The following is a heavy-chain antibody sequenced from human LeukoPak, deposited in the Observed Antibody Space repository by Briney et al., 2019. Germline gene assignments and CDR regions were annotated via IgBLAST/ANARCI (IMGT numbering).Heavy chain of an antibody. J-gene: IGHJ4*02. CDR2: IYSGGST. Sequence: GSLRLSCAVSGFTVSGNYLSWVRQAPGKGLEWVSVIYSGGSTYYADSVKGRFTISRDNSKNTLYLQMNSLRAEDTAVYYCAGKLYSSSWSSFDYWGQGTLVTVSS. CDR1: GFTVSGNY. V-gene: IGHV3-53*01. D-gene: IGHD6-13*01. CDR3: AGKLYSSSWSSFDY.